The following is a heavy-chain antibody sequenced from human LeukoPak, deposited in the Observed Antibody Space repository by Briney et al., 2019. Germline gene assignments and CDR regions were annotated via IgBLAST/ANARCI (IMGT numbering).Heavy chain of an antibody. CDR3: EKAPTFRVFHGGFDY. D-gene: IGHD1-1*01. V-gene: IGHV3-9*01. J-gene: IGHJ4*02. CDR1: GFTFDDYS. Sequence: PGRSLRLSCAASGFTFDDYSMHWVRQAPGKGLEWVSGISWNSGSIGYADSVKGRFTISRDNAKHSLYLQMNSLRAEDTAFYYCEKAPTFRVFHGGFDYGGREPWSPSPQ. CDR2: ISWNSGSI.